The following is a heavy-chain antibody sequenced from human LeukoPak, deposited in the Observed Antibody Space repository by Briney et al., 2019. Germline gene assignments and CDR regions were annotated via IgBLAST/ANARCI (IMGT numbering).Heavy chain of an antibody. Sequence: GGSLRLSCEASKFIFSNYWMSWVRQAPGKGLEWVAYIKKTGSETYYVDSVKGRFTITRDNARNSVFLQMNNLRAEDTAVYYCARYCGGDCYGMDVWGQGTTVTVSS. CDR2: IKKTGSET. CDR1: KFIFSNYW. V-gene: IGHV3-7*01. CDR3: ARYCGGDCYGMDV. D-gene: IGHD2-21*01. J-gene: IGHJ6*02.